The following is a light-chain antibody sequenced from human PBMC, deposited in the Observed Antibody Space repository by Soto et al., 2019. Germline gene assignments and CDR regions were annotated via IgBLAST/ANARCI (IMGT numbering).Light chain of an antibody. Sequence: DIQMTQSPSTLFASVGDRVTITCRASQSISNWLAWYQQKPGKAPKLLIYKASNLESGVPSRFSGSGSGTEFTLTISSLQPDDFATYYCQQYNGYSRTFGQGTKVEIK. CDR2: KAS. V-gene: IGKV1-5*03. CDR1: QSISNW. CDR3: QQYNGYSRT. J-gene: IGKJ1*01.